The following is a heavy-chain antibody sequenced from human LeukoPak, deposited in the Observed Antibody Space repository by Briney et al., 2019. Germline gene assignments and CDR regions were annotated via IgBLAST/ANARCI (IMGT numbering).Heavy chain of an antibody. CDR2: IFPGDSDT. Sequence: GESLKISCKGSGYSFTDYWIGWVRQEPGKGLEWMGIIFPGDSDTKYSPSFQGQVTISADKSISTAYLQWSSLKASDSAMYYCARHGLAGRIGGRCFTSFHYYGMDVWGQGTTVPVSS. CDR3: ARHGLAGRIGGRCFTSFHYYGMDV. V-gene: IGHV5-51*01. D-gene: IGHD2-15*01. J-gene: IGHJ6*02. CDR1: GYSFTDYW.